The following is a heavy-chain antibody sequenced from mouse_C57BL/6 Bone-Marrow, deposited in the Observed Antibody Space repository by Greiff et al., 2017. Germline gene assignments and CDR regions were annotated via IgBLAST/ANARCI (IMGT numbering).Heavy chain of an antibody. Sequence: VQLQQSGPELVRPGASVKISCKAPGYTFTSHWIQWIRQRPGQGLEWIGEIFPGSGSTYYNEKFKGKATLTVDTSSSTAYMQLSSLTSEDSGVYFCAIPYYFDYWGQGTTLTVSS. CDR3: AIPYYFDY. CDR1: GYTFTSHW. V-gene: IGHV1-56*01. CDR2: IFPGSGST. J-gene: IGHJ2*01.